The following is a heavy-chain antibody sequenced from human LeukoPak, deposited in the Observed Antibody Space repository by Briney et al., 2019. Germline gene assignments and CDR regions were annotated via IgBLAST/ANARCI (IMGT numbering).Heavy chain of an antibody. CDR3: ARSTHWFDP. CDR2: IYYSGST. V-gene: IGHV4-59*01. CDR1: GGSISSYY. Sequence: SETLSLTCTVSGGSISSYYWSWIRQPPGKGLEWIGYIYYSGSTNYNPSLKSRVTISVDPSKNQFSLKLSSVTAADTAVYYCARSTHWFDPWGQGTLVTVSS. J-gene: IGHJ5*02.